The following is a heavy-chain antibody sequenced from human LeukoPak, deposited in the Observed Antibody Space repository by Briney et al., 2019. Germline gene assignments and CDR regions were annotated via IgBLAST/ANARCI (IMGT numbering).Heavy chain of an antibody. CDR1: GYTFTTYA. Sequence: ASVKVSCKASGYTFTTYAVHWVRQAPGQRLEWMGWSNTGNGDTKYSQEFQGRVTITRDTSASTAYMELSSLRSEDMAVYFCARSKSAWDPFDYWGQGTLVTVSS. V-gene: IGHV1-3*02. CDR2: SNTGNGDT. D-gene: IGHD1-26*01. J-gene: IGHJ4*02. CDR3: ARSKSAWDPFDY.